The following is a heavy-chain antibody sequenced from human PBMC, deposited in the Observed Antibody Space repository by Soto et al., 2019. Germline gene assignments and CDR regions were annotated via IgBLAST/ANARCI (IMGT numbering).Heavy chain of an antibody. J-gene: IGHJ4*02. CDR2: IKQDGSEE. CDR3: ARTSAAFDY. Sequence: PGGSLRLSCAASGFTFSSHWMSWVRQAPGKGLEWVANIKQDGSEEYYVDSVKGRFTISRDNAKNSLYLQMNSLRAEDTAVYYCARTSAAFDYWGRGTLVTVSS. CDR1: GFTFSSHW. V-gene: IGHV3-7*05.